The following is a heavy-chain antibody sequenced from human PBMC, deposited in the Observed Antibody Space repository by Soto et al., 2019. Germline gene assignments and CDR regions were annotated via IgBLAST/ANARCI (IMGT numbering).Heavy chain of an antibody. CDR3: VMVDNYVTPTPQDV. J-gene: IGHJ6*02. CDR2: ISPYTGNT. CDR1: GYIFGNYG. D-gene: IGHD3-16*01. V-gene: IGHV1-18*01. Sequence: QVQLVQSGDEVKKPGASVKVSCKASGYIFGNYGIAWVRQAPGQGLEWMGWISPYTGNTHSATKIQGRLTMTTDTSTSTAYMDLGSLTSDDTAVYYCVMVDNYVTPTPQDVWGQATTVTVSS.